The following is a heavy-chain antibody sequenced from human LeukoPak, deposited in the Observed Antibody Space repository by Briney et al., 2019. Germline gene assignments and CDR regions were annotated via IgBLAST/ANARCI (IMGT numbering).Heavy chain of an antibody. CDR3: ARAGLGYCSSTSCYRVPGYYYGMDV. V-gene: IGHV1-18*01. Sequence: ASVKVSCKASGYTFTSYGISWVRQAPGQGLEWMGWISAYNGNTNYAQKLQGRVTMTTDTSTSTAYMELRSPRSDDTAVYYCARAGLGYCSSTSCYRVPGYYYGMDVWGQGTTVTVSS. CDR1: GYTFTSYG. CDR2: ISAYNGNT. J-gene: IGHJ6*02. D-gene: IGHD2-2*02.